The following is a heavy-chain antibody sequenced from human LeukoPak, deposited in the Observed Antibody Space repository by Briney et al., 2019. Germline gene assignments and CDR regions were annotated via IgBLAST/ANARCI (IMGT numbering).Heavy chain of an antibody. J-gene: IGHJ4*02. D-gene: IGHD3-16*01. CDR3: AKRSDGGVHFDY. Sequence: GGSLRLSCAASGFTFSSYAMSWVRQAPGKGLEWVSAISGSGSSTYYADSVKGRFTISRDNSKNTLYLQMNSLRAEDTAVYYCAKRSDGGVHFDYWGQGTLVTVSS. CDR2: ISGSGSST. CDR1: GFTFSSYA. V-gene: IGHV3-23*01.